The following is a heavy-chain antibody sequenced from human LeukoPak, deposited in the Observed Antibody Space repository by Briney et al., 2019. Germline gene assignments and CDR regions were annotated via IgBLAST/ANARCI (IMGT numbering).Heavy chain of an antibody. Sequence: SETLSLTCAVYGGSFSGYFWSWIRQPPGKGLEWIGDINHNGDTNYNPSLKSRVTISVDTSKSQFSLKLSSVTAADTAVYYCARGAHDYGDQRWFDPWGQGTLVTVSS. CDR3: ARGAHDYGDQRWFDP. D-gene: IGHD4-17*01. CDR1: GGSFSGYF. CDR2: INHNGDT. J-gene: IGHJ5*02. V-gene: IGHV4-34*01.